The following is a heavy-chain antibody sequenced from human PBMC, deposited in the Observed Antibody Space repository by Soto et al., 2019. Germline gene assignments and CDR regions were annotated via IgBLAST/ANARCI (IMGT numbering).Heavy chain of an antibody. CDR2: IWYDGSNK. Sequence: LRLSCAASGFTFSSYGMHWVRQAPGKGLEWVAVIWYDGSNKYYADSVKGRFTISRDNSKNTLYLQMNSLRAEDTAVYYCARLGLGYSSSWYRENYYYYGMDVWGQGTTVTVSS. CDR3: ARLGLGYSSSWYRENYYYYGMDV. D-gene: IGHD6-13*01. V-gene: IGHV3-33*01. CDR1: GFTFSSYG. J-gene: IGHJ6*02.